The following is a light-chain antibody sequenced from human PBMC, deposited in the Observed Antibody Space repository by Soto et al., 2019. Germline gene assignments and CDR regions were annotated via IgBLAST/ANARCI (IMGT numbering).Light chain of an antibody. CDR1: QRVKNY. J-gene: IGKJ1*01. V-gene: IGKV1-27*01. CDR2: AAS. Sequence: DVQMTQSPSSLSASVGDRVTITFRASQRVKNYLNWYQLKPVKAPNLLIYAASTLQSGVPSRFSCSGSGTDFTLTISSLQPEDVATYYCQKYNSAPRTFGQGTNVDIK. CDR3: QKYNSAPRT.